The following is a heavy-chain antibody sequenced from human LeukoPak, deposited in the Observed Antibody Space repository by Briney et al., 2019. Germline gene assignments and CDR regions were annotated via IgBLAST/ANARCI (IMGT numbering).Heavy chain of an antibody. D-gene: IGHD2-21*02. CDR2: ISGSGGST. V-gene: IGHV3-23*01. Sequence: GGSLRLFCAASGFTFSSYAMSWVRQAPGKGLEWVSAISGSGGSTYYADSVKGRFTISRDNSKNTLYLQMNSLRAEDTAVYYCARFGGDYVLSYWGQGTLVTVSS. CDR3: ARFGGDYVLSY. CDR1: GFTFSSYA. J-gene: IGHJ4*02.